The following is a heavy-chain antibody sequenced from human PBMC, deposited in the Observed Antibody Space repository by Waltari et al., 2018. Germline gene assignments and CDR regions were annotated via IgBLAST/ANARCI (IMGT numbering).Heavy chain of an antibody. CDR1: GGSFIGYD. D-gene: IGHD3-22*01. CDR3: ARQPRIIVTPYYYYMDV. CDR2: IDHSGNT. Sequence: QVQLQQWGAGLLKPSETLSLTCAVQGGSFIGYDWGWIRQSSGKGLEWIGEIDHSGNTNYNPSLKRRVTISQDTSRIHFFLKLNSVTAADTAVYYCARQPRIIVTPYYYYMDVWGKGTTVTVSS. J-gene: IGHJ6*03. V-gene: IGHV4-34*01.